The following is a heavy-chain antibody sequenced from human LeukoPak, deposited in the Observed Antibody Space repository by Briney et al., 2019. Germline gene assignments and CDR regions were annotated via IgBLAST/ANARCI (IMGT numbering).Heavy chain of an antibody. D-gene: IGHD7-27*01. CDR3: ARQPENWGYFDY. CDR1: GFTVSSNY. J-gene: IGHJ4*02. CDR2: IKQDGSEK. Sequence: GGSLRLSCAASGFTVSSNYMSWVRQAPGKGLEWVANIKQDGSEKYYVDSVKGRFTISRDNAKNSLYLQMNSLRAEDTAVYYCARQPENWGYFDYWGQGTLVTVSS. V-gene: IGHV3-7*01.